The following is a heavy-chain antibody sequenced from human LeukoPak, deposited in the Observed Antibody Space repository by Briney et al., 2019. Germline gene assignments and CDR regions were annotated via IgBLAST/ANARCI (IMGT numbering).Heavy chain of an antibody. J-gene: IGHJ4*02. V-gene: IGHV4-39*01. CDR3: ARKTIAGADDY. Sequence: PSETLSLTCTVSGGSISSSSYYWDWIRQPPGKGLEWIGTIYYSGSTYYNPSLKSRVTISVDTSKNQFSLKVRSVTAADTAVYYCARKTIAGADDYWGQGTLVIVSS. CDR2: IYYSGST. D-gene: IGHD6-13*01. CDR1: GGSISSSSYY.